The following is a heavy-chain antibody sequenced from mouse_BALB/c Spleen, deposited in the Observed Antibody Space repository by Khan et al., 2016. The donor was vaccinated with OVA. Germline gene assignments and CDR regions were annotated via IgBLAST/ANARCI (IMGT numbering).Heavy chain of an antibody. D-gene: IGHD1-2*01. Sequence: QIQLVQSGPELKKPGETVKISCKASGYTFTNYGMNWVKQAPGKGLKWMGWINTYTGEPTYADDFKGRFAFSLETSASTAFLQFNNLKTEDTATXLCASKSCHCYRRFHYAIDYWGQGTSVTVAS. CDR3: ASKSCHCYRRFHYAIDY. CDR2: INTYTGEP. CDR1: GYTFTNYG. J-gene: IGHJ4*01. V-gene: IGHV9-3-1*01.